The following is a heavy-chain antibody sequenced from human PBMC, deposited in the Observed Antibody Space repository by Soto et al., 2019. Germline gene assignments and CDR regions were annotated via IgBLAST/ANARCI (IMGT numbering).Heavy chain of an antibody. CDR3: ARRIVATETFDY. CDR2: SYYAGST. V-gene: IGHV4-59*08. CDR1: VASLISYY. D-gene: IGHD5-12*01. Sequence: QVRLQESGPGLVKPSETLSLPSTASVASLISYYCAWFRRPPGGGLVGIGFSYYAGSTKYNPSLNSRVTISVDTSKNQFSLTVTSLTAADTAVYYCARRIVATETFDYWGQGTLVTVSS. J-gene: IGHJ4*02.